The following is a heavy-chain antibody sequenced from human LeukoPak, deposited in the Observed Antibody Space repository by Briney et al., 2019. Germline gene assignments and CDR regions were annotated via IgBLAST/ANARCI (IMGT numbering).Heavy chain of an antibody. Sequence: GGSLRLACAATEFTVSRSYMTGVRQAPGKGLEWVSVLRSGGTIEYADTVKGRFTISRDISKNTVYLQMNNLRSEDTAVYFCAREGEKADGYNHGLDRWGQGTLVTVSS. J-gene: IGHJ4*02. V-gene: IGHV3-53*01. D-gene: IGHD5-24*01. CDR3: AREGEKADGYNHGLDR. CDR1: EFTVSRSY. CDR2: LRSGGTI.